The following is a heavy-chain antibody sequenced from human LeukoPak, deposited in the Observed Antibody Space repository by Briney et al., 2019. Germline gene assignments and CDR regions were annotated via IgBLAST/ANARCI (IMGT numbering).Heavy chain of an antibody. CDR1: GFTSGDYA. D-gene: IGHD1-26*01. Sequence: GGSLRLSCTASGFTSGDYAMSWFRQAPGKGLEWVGFIRSKAYGGTTEYAASVKGRFTISRDDSKSIAYLQMNSLKTEDTAVYYCTRDNGELAFDYWGQGTLVTVSS. J-gene: IGHJ4*02. CDR3: TRDNGELAFDY. V-gene: IGHV3-49*03. CDR2: IRSKAYGGTT.